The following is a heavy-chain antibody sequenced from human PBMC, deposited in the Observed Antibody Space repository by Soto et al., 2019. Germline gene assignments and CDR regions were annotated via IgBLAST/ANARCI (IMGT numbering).Heavy chain of an antibody. Sequence: SVKVSCKASGFTFTSSAMQGVRQARGQRLEWIGWIVVGSGNTNYAQKFQERVTITRDMSTSTAYMELSSLRSEDTAVYYCAALPCGGDCYYFDYWGQGTLVTVS. J-gene: IGHJ4*02. D-gene: IGHD2-21*02. CDR1: GFTFTSSA. CDR2: IVVGSGNT. CDR3: AALPCGGDCYYFDY. V-gene: IGHV1-58*02.